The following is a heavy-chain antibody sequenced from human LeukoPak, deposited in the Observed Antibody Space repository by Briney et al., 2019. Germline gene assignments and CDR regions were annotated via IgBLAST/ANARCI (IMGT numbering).Heavy chain of an antibody. CDR2: IVGSGVTT. V-gene: IGHV3-11*04. CDR1: GFSFSDYY. Sequence: GGSLRLSCAASGFSFSDYYMSWIRQAPGKGLEWVSGIVGSGVTTYYADSVKGRFTISRDNSKNTLYLHMNGLRVEDTAVYYCASEFGGAEDNFDYWGQGTLVTVSS. CDR3: ASEFGGAEDNFDY. J-gene: IGHJ4*02. D-gene: IGHD3-16*01.